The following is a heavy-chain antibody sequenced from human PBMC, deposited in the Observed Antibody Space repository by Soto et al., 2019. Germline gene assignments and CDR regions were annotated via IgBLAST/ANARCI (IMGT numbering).Heavy chain of an antibody. J-gene: IGHJ4*02. Sequence: ASVKVSCKASGYTFSSYYMHWVRQAPGQGLEWMGIINPSGGSTTYAQKFQGRVTMTRDTSTSTVYMELSSLTSEDTAVYYCARASVSGRRFDYWGEGTLVTVLL. CDR2: INPSGGST. CDR1: GYTFSSYY. V-gene: IGHV1-46*03. D-gene: IGHD6-19*01. CDR3: ARASVSGRRFDY.